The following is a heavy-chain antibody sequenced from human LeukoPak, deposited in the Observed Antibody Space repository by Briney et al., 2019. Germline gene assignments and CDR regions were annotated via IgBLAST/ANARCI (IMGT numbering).Heavy chain of an antibody. D-gene: IGHD1-26*01. CDR1: GGTFSSYA. Sequence: SVKVSCKASGGTFSSYAISWVRQAPGQGLEWMGRIIPIFGIANYAQKFQGRVTITADKSTSTAYMELSSLRSEDTAVYYCARVVGATGFDYWGQGTLVTVSS. V-gene: IGHV1-69*04. J-gene: IGHJ4*02. CDR3: ARVVGATGFDY. CDR2: IIPIFGIA.